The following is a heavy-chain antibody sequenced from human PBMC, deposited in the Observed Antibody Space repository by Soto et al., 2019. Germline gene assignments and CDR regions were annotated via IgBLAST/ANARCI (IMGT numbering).Heavy chain of an antibody. CDR2: ISYDGSNK. V-gene: IGHV3-30-3*01. Sequence: LRLSCAASGFTFSSYAMHWVRQAPGKGLEWVAVISYDGSNKYYADSVKGRFTISRDNSKNTLYLQMNSLRAEDTAVYYCARDLGYWGQGTLVTVSS. CDR1: GFTFSSYA. CDR3: ARDLGY. J-gene: IGHJ4*02.